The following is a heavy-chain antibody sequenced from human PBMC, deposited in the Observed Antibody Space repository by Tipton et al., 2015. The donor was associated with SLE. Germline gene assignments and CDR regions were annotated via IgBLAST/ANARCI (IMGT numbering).Heavy chain of an antibody. J-gene: IGHJ3*02. Sequence: TLSLTCTVPGGSISSHYWSWIRQPPGKGLEWIGYIYTSGSTNYNPSLKSRVTISVDTSKKQFSLKLSSVTAADTAVYYCARGLTFDIWGQGTMVTVSS. CDR2: IYTSGST. CDR1: GGSISSHY. CDR3: ARGLTFDI. V-gene: IGHV4-4*08.